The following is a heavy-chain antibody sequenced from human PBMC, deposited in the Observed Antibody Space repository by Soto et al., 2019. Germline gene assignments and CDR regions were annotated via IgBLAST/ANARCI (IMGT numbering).Heavy chain of an antibody. CDR3: ARQVVTASSPIYYFDY. CDR1: GGSISSYY. D-gene: IGHD2-21*02. CDR2: IYYTGST. Sequence: PSETLSLTCTVSGGSISSYYWSWIRQPPGKGLEWIGYIYYTGSTNYNPSLKSRVTISVDTSKNQFSLKLSSVTAADTAVYYCARQVVTASSPIYYFDYWGQGILVTVSS. V-gene: IGHV4-59*01. J-gene: IGHJ4*02.